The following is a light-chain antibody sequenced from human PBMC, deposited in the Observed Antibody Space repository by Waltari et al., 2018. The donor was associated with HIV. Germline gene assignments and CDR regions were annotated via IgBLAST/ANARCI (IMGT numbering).Light chain of an antibody. J-gene: IGLJ3*02. CDR2: SSD. CDR1: SSNIGVNT. V-gene: IGLV1-44*01. CDR3: AAWDDRLNVWL. Sequence: QSVLTQPPSASGTPGQRVTISCSGGSSNIGVNTVNWSQQVPGTAPKIIVYSSDQRPSGVSDRFSGSKSGASASLAISGLQSEDEADYYCAAWDDRLNVWLFGGGTKLTVL.